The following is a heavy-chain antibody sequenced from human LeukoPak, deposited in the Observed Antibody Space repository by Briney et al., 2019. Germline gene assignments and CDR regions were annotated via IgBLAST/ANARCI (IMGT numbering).Heavy chain of an antibody. J-gene: IGHJ3*02. CDR3: ARDTHYYDSSGYRDAFDI. CDR1: GGSFSGYS. CDR2: VYIGGSA. D-gene: IGHD3-22*01. Sequence: SETLSLTCAVYGGSFSGYSWSWIRQPAGKGLEWIGRVYIGGSANYSPSLKSRVTISVETSKNQFSLTLSSVTAADTAVYYCARDTHYYDSSGYRDAFDIWGQGTMVTVSS. V-gene: IGHV4-4*07.